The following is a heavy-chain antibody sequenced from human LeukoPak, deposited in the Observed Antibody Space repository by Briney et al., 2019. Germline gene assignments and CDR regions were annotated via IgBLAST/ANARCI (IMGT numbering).Heavy chain of an antibody. CDR1: GSTFSSYG. V-gene: IGHV3-33*01. J-gene: IGHJ6*02. D-gene: IGHD5-18*01. Sequence: GRSLRLSCAASGSTFSSYGMDWVRQAPGKGLEWVAVIWYDGSNEYYADSVKGRFTISRDNSQNTLYLQMNSLRAEDTAVYYCARDVGIRLWFRNYYGLDVWGQGTTVTVSS. CDR2: IWYDGSNE. CDR3: ARDVGIRLWFRNYYGLDV.